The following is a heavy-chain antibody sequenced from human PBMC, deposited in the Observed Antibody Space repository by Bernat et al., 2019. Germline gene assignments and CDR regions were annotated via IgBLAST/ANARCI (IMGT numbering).Heavy chain of an antibody. Sequence: EVQLMESGGGLVKPGGSLRLSCAASGFSFSTYPMGWVRQAPGKGLEWVSSISSSGAYIYYAESMKGRFTISRDNAKNSLYLQMNSLRAEDTALFYCARGSGNYGSYYFDYWGQRSLVTVSS. D-gene: IGHD3-10*01. CDR2: ISSSGAYI. J-gene: IGHJ4*02. CDR1: GFSFSTYP. CDR3: ARGSGNYGSYYFDY. V-gene: IGHV3-21*01.